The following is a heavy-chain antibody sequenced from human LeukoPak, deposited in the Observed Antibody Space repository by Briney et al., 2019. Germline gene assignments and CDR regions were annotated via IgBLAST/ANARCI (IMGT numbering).Heavy chain of an antibody. J-gene: IGHJ6*03. D-gene: IGHD4-11*01. Sequence: GGSLRLSCAASGLTFSSYAMSWVRQAPGKGLEWVSAISGSGGSTYYADSVKGRFTISRDNSKNTLYLQMNSLRAEDTAVYYCAKRFWSERLNTVTNYYYYMDVWGKGTTVTVSS. V-gene: IGHV3-23*01. CDR3: AKRFWSERLNTVTNYYYYMDV. CDR2: ISGSGGST. CDR1: GLTFSSYA.